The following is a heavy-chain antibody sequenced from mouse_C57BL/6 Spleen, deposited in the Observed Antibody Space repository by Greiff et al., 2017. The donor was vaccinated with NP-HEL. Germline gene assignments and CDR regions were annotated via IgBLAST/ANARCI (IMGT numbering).Heavy chain of an antibody. V-gene: IGHV2-3*01. CDR2: IWGDGSK. Sequence: QVQLKESGPGLVALSQSLSITCSVSGFSLPSYGVRWVRPPPGRCLVWRGVIWGDGSKFYHSALISRLSISKDNSKSQVFLKLNSLQTDDTATYYCAKGPLTYYSNYRGYFDYWGQGTTLTVSS. D-gene: IGHD2-5*01. CDR3: AKGPLTYYSNYRGYFDY. J-gene: IGHJ2*01. CDR1: GFSLPSYG.